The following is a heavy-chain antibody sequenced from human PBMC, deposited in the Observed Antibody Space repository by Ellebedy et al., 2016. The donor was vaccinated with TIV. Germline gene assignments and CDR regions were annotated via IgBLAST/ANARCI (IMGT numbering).Heavy chain of an antibody. CDR1: GYTFTGYY. V-gene: IGHV1-2*02. D-gene: IGHD3-10*01. J-gene: IGHJ5*02. CDR3: ATSGYYYASGFDP. CDR2: INPNSGGT. Sequence: AASVKVSCKASGYTFTGYYMHWVRQAPGQGLEWMGWINPNSGGTNYAQKFQGRVTMTRDTSISTAYMELSRLRSDDTAVYYCATSGYYYASGFDPWGQGTLVTVSS.